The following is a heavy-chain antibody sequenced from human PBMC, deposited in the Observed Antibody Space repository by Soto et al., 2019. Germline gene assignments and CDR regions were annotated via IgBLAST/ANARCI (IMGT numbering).Heavy chain of an antibody. CDR3: AKVRLRYFDWLSSYYFDY. J-gene: IGHJ4*02. CDR1: GFTFSSYA. Sequence: GSLRLSCAASGFTFSSYAMSWVRQAPGKGLEWVSAISGSGGSTYYADSVKGRFTISRDNSKNTLYLQMNSLRAEDTAVYYCAKVRLRYFDWLSSYYFDYWGQGTLVTVSS. V-gene: IGHV3-23*01. D-gene: IGHD3-9*01. CDR2: ISGSGGST.